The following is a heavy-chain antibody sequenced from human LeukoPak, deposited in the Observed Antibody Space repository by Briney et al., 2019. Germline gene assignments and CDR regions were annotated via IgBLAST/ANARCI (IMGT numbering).Heavy chain of an antibody. V-gene: IGHV4-59*12. CDR3: ARAYYDSSGPLDY. J-gene: IGHJ4*02. Sequence: SETLSLTCTVSGGSISSYYWSWIRQPPGKGLEWIGYIYYSGSTNYNPSLKSRVTISVDKSKNQFSLKLSSVTAADTAVYYCARAYYDSSGPLDYWGQGTLVTVSS. D-gene: IGHD3-22*01. CDR1: GGSISSYY. CDR2: IYYSGST.